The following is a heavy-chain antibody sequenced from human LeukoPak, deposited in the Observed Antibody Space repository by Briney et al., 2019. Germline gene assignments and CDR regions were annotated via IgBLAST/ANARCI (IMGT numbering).Heavy chain of an antibody. Sequence: GGSLRLTCAASGFTFSSYWMSWVRQAPGKGLEWVAHIKQDGSEKYYVDSVKGRFTISRDNAKNSLYLQMNSLRAEDTAVYYCARDPLGYCSSTSCHRSAFDIWGQGTMVTVST. CDR3: ARDPLGYCSSTSCHRSAFDI. V-gene: IGHV3-7*01. D-gene: IGHD2-2*01. CDR2: IKQDGSEK. CDR1: GFTFSSYW. J-gene: IGHJ3*02.